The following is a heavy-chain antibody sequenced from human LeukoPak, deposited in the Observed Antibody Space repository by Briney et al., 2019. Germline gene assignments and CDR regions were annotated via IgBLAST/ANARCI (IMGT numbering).Heavy chain of an antibody. D-gene: IGHD6-13*01. CDR1: GGSISDYY. V-gene: IGHV4-59*01. Sequence: NPSETLSLTCTVSGGSISDYYWSWIRQPPGKGLEWIAYVYHTGTTSYNPSLKSRVTILLDTSTNQFSLKLSSVTAADTAVYYCATGGESSIWLGRWGQGTLVTVSS. CDR3: ATGGESSIWLGR. J-gene: IGHJ4*02. CDR2: VYHTGTT.